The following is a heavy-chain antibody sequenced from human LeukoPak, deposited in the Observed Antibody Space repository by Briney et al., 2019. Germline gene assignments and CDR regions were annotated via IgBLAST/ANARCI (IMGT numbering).Heavy chain of an antibody. CDR3: ARDPPTDDGMDY. J-gene: IGHJ4*02. CDR2: IYSGGST. D-gene: IGHD1-26*01. CDR1: GFAFSSYW. Sequence: PGGSLRLSCAASGFAFSSYWMSWVRQAPGKGLEWVSVIYSGGSTYHADSVKGRFTISRDNSKNTLYLQMNSLRAEDTAVYYCARDPPTDDGMDYWGQGTLVTVSS. V-gene: IGHV3-53*01.